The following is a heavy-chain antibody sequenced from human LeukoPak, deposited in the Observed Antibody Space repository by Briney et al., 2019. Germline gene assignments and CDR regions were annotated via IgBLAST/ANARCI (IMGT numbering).Heavy chain of an antibody. D-gene: IGHD6-13*01. CDR3: ARDYSIPPAAGSLYNWFAP. CDR1: GFTFSSYG. CDR2: ISNDGSNE. J-gene: IGHJ5*02. Sequence: PGGSLRLSCAASGFTFSSYGMHWVRQAPGKGLEWVAVISNDGSNEFYADSVQGRFTISRDTSKNTLYLRMNSLTIEDTAVYYCARDYSIPPAAGSLYNWFAPWGQGTLVTVSS. V-gene: IGHV3-30*03.